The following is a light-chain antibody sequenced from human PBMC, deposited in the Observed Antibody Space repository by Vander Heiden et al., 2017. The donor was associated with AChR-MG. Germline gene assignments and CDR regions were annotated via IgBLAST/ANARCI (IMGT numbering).Light chain of an antibody. Sequence: EIVLTQSPGTLSLSPGERATLSCRASQSVSSSYLAWYQQKPGQAPRLLIYGASSRATGIPDRFSGSGSGTDFTLNISRLEPEDFAVYYCLQDGSSPLTFGAGTKAEIK. CDR2: GAS. CDR1: QSVSSSY. J-gene: IGKJ4*01. V-gene: IGKV3-20*01. CDR3: LQDGSSPLT.